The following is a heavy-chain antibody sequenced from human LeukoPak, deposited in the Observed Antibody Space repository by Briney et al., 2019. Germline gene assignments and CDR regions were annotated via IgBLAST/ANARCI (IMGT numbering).Heavy chain of an antibody. Sequence: ASVTVSCKASGYTFTSYGFNWVRQAPGQGLEWMGWISGYNGNTNYAQMLQGRVTMTTDSSTSTAYMELRSLRSDDTAVYFCVRQSLWFGELSTGYWGQGTLVTVSS. CDR1: GYTFTSYG. D-gene: IGHD3-10*01. CDR2: ISGYNGNT. J-gene: IGHJ1*01. CDR3: VRQSLWFGELSTGY. V-gene: IGHV1-18*01.